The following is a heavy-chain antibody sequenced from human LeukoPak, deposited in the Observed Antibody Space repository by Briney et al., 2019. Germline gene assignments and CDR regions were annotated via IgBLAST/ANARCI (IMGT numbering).Heavy chain of an antibody. J-gene: IGHJ4*02. CDR3: ATIALPGMSAGYLDY. CDR1: GYTFTAYY. Sequence: ASVKVSCKASGYTFTAYYMYWEQQALGQGLEWMCWINPDSAGTNVSQKFQGRVTMTRDTSISTAYMELSRLRSDDTAVYYCATIALPGMSAGYLDYWGQGTLVTVSS. V-gene: IGHV1-2*02. D-gene: IGHD6-13*01. CDR2: INPDSAGT.